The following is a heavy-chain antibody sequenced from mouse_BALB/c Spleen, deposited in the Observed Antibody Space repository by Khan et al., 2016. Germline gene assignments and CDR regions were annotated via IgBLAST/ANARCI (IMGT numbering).Heavy chain of an antibody. Sequence: EVRLLESGGGLVQPGGSLKLSCAASGYDFSRYWMSWVRQAPGQGLEWIGEINPDSSTTNYTPSLKDKVIISRDNAKNTPYLQMSKESSEDAALHFCARRYDFCGGFAYWGQGILVIVSA. V-gene: IGHV4-1*02. CDR3: ARRYDFCGGFAY. D-gene: IGHD2-4*01. CDR2: INPDSSTT. J-gene: IGHJ3*01. CDR1: GYDFSRYW.